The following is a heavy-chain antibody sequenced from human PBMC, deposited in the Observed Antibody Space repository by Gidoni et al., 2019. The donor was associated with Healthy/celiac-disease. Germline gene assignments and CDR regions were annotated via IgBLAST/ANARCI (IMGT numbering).Heavy chain of an antibody. CDR1: GLTFSSYG. CDR3: AKEKWDYYDTTRGYFDY. D-gene: IGHD3-22*01. Sequence: VQLVASGGGVVQPGQSLSVHCAASGLTFSSYGMHWVRQAPGKGLEWVAVISYHGSNEYYADSVKCRFTSSRDNSKNTLYLQMSSLRAEDTAVYYCAKEKWDYYDTTRGYFDYWGQGTLVTVSS. CDR2: ISYHGSNE. J-gene: IGHJ4*02. V-gene: IGHV3-30*18.